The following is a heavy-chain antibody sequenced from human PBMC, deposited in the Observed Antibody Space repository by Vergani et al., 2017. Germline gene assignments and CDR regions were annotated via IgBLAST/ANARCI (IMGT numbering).Heavy chain of an antibody. D-gene: IGHD3-10*01. V-gene: IGHV4-38-2*02. CDR1: GYSISTGYQ. CDR2: IYHTGTT. J-gene: IGHJ4*02. Sequence: QVQLQESGPGLAKPSETLSLMCNVSGYSISTGYQWGWIRQPPGQGLEWIGNIYHTGTTYYNPSLKSRITISVDTSKNQFSLKLTSVSAADTARYYCVRHGGSGNFYHLFHSWGQGTLVTVPS. CDR3: VRHGGSGNFYHLFHS.